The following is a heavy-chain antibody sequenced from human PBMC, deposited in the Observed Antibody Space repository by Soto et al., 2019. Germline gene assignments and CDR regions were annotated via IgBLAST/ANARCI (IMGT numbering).Heavy chain of an antibody. Sequence: GGSLRLSCAASGFTFSSYGMHWVRQAPGKGLEWVAVIWYDGSNKYYADSVKGRFTISRDNSKNTLYLQMNSLRAEDTAVYYCARDPPKYYDFWSGYYRDDAFDIWGQGTMVTVSS. D-gene: IGHD3-3*01. CDR1: GFTFSSYG. CDR2: IWYDGSNK. V-gene: IGHV3-33*01. CDR3: ARDPPKYYDFWSGYYRDDAFDI. J-gene: IGHJ3*02.